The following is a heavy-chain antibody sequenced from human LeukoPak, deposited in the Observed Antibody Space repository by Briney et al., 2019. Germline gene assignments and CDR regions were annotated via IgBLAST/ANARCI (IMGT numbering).Heavy chain of an antibody. V-gene: IGHV3-23*01. J-gene: IGHJ4*02. CDR3: ARDLGYCTSTTCLLPFDS. D-gene: IGHD2-2*01. Sequence: GGSLTLSCAASAFSFSSYAMRWVRQAPGMGLEWVSATSGGGAGTYYADSVKGRFTISRDNSTNTLYLQMNSLRAEDTAMYYCARDLGYCTSTTCLLPFDSWGQGTLVTVSS. CDR1: AFSFSSYA. CDR2: TSGGGAGT.